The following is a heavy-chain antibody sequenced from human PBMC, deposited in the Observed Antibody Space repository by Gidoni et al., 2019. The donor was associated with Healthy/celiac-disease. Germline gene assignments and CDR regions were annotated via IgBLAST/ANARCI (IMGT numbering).Heavy chain of an antibody. CDR2: ISWNSGSI. J-gene: IGHJ6*02. CDR3: AKDPDYYYGMDV. CDR1: GFPFDDYA. Sequence: EVQLVESGGGLVQPGRSLRLTCSASGFPFDDYAMHWDRQAPGKSLEWVSGISWNSGSIGYADSVKSRFTISRDNAKNSLYLQMNSLRAEETALYYCAKDPDYYYGMDVWGQGTTVTVSS. V-gene: IGHV3-9*01.